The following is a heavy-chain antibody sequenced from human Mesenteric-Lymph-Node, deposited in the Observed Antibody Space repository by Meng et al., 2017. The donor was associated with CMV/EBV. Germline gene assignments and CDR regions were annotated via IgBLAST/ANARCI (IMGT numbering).Heavy chain of an antibody. Sequence: GGSLRLSCAASGFTFSSYAMHWVRQAPGKGLEWVAVISYDGSNKYYADSVKGRFTISRDNSKNTLYLQMNSLRAEDTAVYYCARDTPYCGGDCYYDYWGQGTLVTVSS. CDR1: GFTFSSYA. CDR2: ISYDGSNK. CDR3: ARDTPYCGGDCYYDY. D-gene: IGHD2-21*01. J-gene: IGHJ4*02. V-gene: IGHV3-30*04.